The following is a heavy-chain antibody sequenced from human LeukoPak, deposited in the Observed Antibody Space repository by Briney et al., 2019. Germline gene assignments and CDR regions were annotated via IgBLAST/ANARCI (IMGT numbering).Heavy chain of an antibody. CDR2: ISYTWTT. CDR3: ARGPPPDFDY. J-gene: IGHJ4*02. CDR1: GGSISNYY. Sequence: SETLSLTCIVSGGSISNYYWSWIRQPPGQRLEWIGQISYTWTTTYNPSLKSRVTMSVDTSKNQFSLKLSSVTAADTAVYYCARGPPPDFDYWGRGTLVTVSS. V-gene: IGHV4-59*12.